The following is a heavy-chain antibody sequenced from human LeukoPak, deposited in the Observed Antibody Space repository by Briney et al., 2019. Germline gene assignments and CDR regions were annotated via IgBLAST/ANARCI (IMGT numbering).Heavy chain of an antibody. CDR3: ARDTAMGEHDI. CDR1: GVSISSYY. V-gene: IGHV4-4*07. CDR2: IHTSGST. J-gene: IGHJ3*02. Sequence: SETLSLTCTVSGVSISSYYWSWIRQPAGKGLEWIGRIHTSGSTNYNPSLKSRVTMSVDTSKNQFPLKLSSVTAADTAVYYCARDTAMGEHDIWGQGTMVTVSS. D-gene: IGHD5-18*01.